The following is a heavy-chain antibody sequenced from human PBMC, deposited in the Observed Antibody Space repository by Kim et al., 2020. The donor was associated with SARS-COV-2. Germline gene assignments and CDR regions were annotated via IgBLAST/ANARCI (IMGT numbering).Heavy chain of an antibody. J-gene: IGHJ4*02. CDR1: GFTFDDYG. D-gene: IGHD5-18*01. CDR2: INWNGGST. CDR3: ARDYSYGSPPWYFDY. Sequence: GGSLRLSCAASGFTFDDYGMSWVRQAPGKGLEWVSGINWNGGSTGYADSVKGRFTISRDNAKNSLYLQMNSLRAEDTALYHCARDYSYGSPPWYFDYWGQGTLVTVSS. V-gene: IGHV3-20*01.